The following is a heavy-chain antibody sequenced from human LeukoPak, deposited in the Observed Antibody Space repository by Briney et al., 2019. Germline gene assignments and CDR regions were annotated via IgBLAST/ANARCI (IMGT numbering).Heavy chain of an antibody. Sequence: SVKVSCKASGGTFSSYAISWVRQAPGQGLEWMGRIIPILGIANYAQKFQGRVTITADKSTSTAYMELSSLRSEDTAVYYCARSIVVVPDYYYYMDVWGKGATVTVSS. V-gene: IGHV1-69*04. J-gene: IGHJ6*03. CDR2: IIPILGIA. D-gene: IGHD2-2*01. CDR1: GGTFSSYA. CDR3: ARSIVVVPDYYYYMDV.